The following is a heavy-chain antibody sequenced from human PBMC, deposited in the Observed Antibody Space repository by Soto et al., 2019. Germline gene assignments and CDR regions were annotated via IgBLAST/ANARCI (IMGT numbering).Heavy chain of an antibody. Sequence: SETLSLTCIVSGESISSSSYYWGWIRQPPGKGLEWIGSIYYSGRTYYNPSCKSRGTISIDTSKNQFPLKLSSVTARDTAVYYCARQRTTVVTQAYFDHWGQGPLVTVS. V-gene: IGHV4-39*01. D-gene: IGHD2-21*02. J-gene: IGHJ4*02. CDR3: ARQRTTVVTQAYFDH. CDR2: IYYSGRT. CDR1: GESISSSSYY.